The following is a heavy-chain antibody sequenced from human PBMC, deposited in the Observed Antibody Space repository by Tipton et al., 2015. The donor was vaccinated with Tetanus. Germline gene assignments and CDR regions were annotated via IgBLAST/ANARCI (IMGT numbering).Heavy chain of an antibody. CDR1: GGSISSYY. V-gene: IGHV4-59*08. CDR2: IYYSGST. J-gene: IGHJ4*02. D-gene: IGHD3-10*02. CDR3: ARQSFYVGLDY. Sequence: TLSLTCTVSGGSISSYYWSWIRQPPGKGLEWIGYIYYSGSTNYNPSLKSRVTISVDTSKNQFSLKLSSVTAADTAVYYCARQSFYVGLDYWGQGTLVTVSS.